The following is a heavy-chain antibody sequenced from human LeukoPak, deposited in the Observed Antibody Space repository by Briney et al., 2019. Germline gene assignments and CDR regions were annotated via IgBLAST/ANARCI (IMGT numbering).Heavy chain of an antibody. CDR1: GYTFTSYY. V-gene: IGHV1-46*01. D-gene: IGHD6-19*01. J-gene: IGHJ4*02. Sequence: GASVKVSCKAPGYTFTSYYMHWVRQAPGQGLEWMGIINPSGGSTSYAQKFQGRVTMTRDTSTSTVYMELSSLRSEHTAVYYCARALTGYSSGWYRLLDYWGQGTLVTVSS. CDR2: INPSGGST. CDR3: ARALTGYSSGWYRLLDY.